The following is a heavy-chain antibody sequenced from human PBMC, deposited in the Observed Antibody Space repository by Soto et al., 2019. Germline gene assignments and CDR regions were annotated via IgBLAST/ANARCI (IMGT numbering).Heavy chain of an antibody. D-gene: IGHD6-19*01. CDR2: ISACNGNT. Sequence: ASVKVSCKASGYTFTSYGISWVRQAPGQGLEWMGWISACNGNTNYAQKLQGRVTMTTDTSTSTAYMELRSLRSDDTAVYYCARRVIAVAGRYAFDIWGQGTMVTVSS. V-gene: IGHV1-18*01. CDR3: ARRVIAVAGRYAFDI. J-gene: IGHJ3*02. CDR1: GYTFTSYG.